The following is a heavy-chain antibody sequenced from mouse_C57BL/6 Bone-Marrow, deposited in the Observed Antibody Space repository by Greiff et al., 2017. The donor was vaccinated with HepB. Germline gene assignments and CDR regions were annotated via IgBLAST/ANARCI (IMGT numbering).Heavy chain of an antibody. CDR2: IYPGDGDT. V-gene: IGHV1-82*01. D-gene: IGHD2-3*01. Sequence: QVQLKESGPELVKPGASVKISCKASGYAFSSSWMNWVKQRPGKGLEWIGRIYPGDGDTNYNGKFKGKATLTADKSSSTAYMQLSSLTSEDSAVYFCARYDGYYYYAMDYWGQGTSVTVSS. CDR3: ARYDGYYYYAMDY. CDR1: GYAFSSSW. J-gene: IGHJ4*01.